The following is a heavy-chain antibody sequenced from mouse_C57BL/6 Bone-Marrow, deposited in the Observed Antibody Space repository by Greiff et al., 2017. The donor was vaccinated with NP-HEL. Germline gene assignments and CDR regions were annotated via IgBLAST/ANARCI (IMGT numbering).Heavy chain of an antibody. CDR1: GFSLTSYA. D-gene: IGHD1-1*01. CDR2: IWTGGGT. J-gene: IGHJ2*01. V-gene: IGHV2-9-1*01. CDR3: AKHYGSSYGYFDY. Sequence: VQGVESGPGLVAPSQSLSITCTVSGFSLTSYAISWVRQPPGKGLEWLGVIWTGGGTNYNSALKSRLSISKDNSKSQVFLKMNSLQTDDTARYYCAKHYGSSYGYFDYWGQGTTLTVSS.